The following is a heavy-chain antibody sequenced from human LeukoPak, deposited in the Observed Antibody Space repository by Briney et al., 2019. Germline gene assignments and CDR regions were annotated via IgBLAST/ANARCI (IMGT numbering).Heavy chain of an antibody. CDR3: AKDRYDSSEGWIDY. D-gene: IGHD3-22*01. J-gene: IGHJ4*02. CDR1: GFTFSNYG. CDR2: ISYDGSNK. V-gene: IGHV3-30*18. Sequence: GGSLRLSCVASGFTFSNYGMHWVRQAPGKGLEWVAVISYDGSNKYYADSVKGRFTISRDNSKNTLYLQMNSLRAEDTAVYYCAKDRYDSSEGWIDYWGQGTLVTVSS.